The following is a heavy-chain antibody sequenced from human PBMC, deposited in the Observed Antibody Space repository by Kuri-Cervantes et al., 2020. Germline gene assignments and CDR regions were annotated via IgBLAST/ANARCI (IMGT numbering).Heavy chain of an antibody. CDR2: ISAYNAKT. V-gene: IGHV1-18*01. CDR1: GYTFTSYG. J-gene: IGHJ6*02. D-gene: IGHD3-3*01. Sequence: ASVKVSCKASGYTFTSYGISWVRQAPGQGLEWMGWISAYNAKTNYAQKLQGRVTMTTDTSTSTAYMELRSLRSDDTAVYYCARDQSNYDFWSGYFGYYYYGMDVWGQGTAVTVSS. CDR3: ARDQSNYDFWSGYFGYYYYGMDV.